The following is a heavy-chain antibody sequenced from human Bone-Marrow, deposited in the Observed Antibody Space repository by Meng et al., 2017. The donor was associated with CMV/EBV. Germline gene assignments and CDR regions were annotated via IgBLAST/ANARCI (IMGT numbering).Heavy chain of an antibody. Sequence: GGSLRLSCAASGFTFSSYWMSWVRQAPGKGLEWVANIKQDGSEKYYVDSVKGRFTISRDNAKNSLYLQMNSLRAEDTAVYYCARDAACSSTSCPLGGHNYYGMDVCGQGTTVSVSS. CDR2: IKQDGSEK. D-gene: IGHD2-2*01. J-gene: IGHJ6*02. CDR1: GFTFSSYW. V-gene: IGHV3-7*01. CDR3: ARDAACSSTSCPLGGHNYYGMDV.